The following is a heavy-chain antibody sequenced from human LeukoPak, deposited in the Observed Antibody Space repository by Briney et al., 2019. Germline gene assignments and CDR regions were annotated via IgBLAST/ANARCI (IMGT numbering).Heavy chain of an antibody. Sequence: PGGSLRLSCAAARLTFTFSGMQCDSQAPGKGLEWVAFIRFDGSTKYYVDSVEGRFIISRDNSKNTMYLQMNGLRAEDTAVFYCATDSSDYFPDVFDLWGRGTMVTISS. CDR2: IRFDGSTK. D-gene: IGHD2/OR15-2a*01. J-gene: IGHJ3*01. CDR3: ATDSSDYFPDVFDL. CDR1: RLTFTFSG. V-gene: IGHV3-30*02.